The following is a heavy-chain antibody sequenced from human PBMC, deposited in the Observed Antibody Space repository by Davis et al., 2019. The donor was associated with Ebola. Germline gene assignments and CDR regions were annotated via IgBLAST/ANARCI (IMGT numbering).Heavy chain of an antibody. V-gene: IGHV4-34*01. Sequence: PSETLSLTCAVYGGSFSGYYWSWIRQPPGKGLEWIGEINHSGSTYYNPSLKSRVTISVDTSKNQFSLKLSSVTAADTAVYYCATMATTWDYFDYWGQGALVTVSS. CDR2: INHSGST. J-gene: IGHJ4*02. CDR3: ATMATTWDYFDY. CDR1: GGSFSGYY. D-gene: IGHD5-24*01.